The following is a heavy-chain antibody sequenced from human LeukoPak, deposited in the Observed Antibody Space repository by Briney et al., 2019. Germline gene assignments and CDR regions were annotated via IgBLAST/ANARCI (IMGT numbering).Heavy chain of an antibody. J-gene: IGHJ6*03. CDR3: ARVRRGSWADENYYYMDV. CDR1: GFTFSSYW. Sequence: GGSLRLSCAASGFTFSSYWMRWVRQAAGKGLEWVANIKQDGSEKYYVDSVKGRLTISRDNAKNSLYLQMNSLRAEDTAVYYCARVRRGSWADENYYYMDVWGKGTTVTVSS. V-gene: IGHV3-7*01. CDR2: IKQDGSEK. D-gene: IGHD6-13*01.